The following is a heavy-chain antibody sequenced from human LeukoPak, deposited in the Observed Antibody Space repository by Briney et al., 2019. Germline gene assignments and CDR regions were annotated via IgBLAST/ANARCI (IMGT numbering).Heavy chain of an antibody. V-gene: IGHV4-34*01. CDR3: ARATVTTYRRRSKYYFDY. D-gene: IGHD4-17*01. CDR2: INHSGST. Sequence: SETLSLTCAVYGGSFSGYYWSWIRQPPGKGLDWIGEINHSGSTNYNPSLKSRVTISVDTSKNQFSLKLSSVTAADTAVYYCARATVTTYRRRSKYYFDYWGQGTLVTVSS. CDR1: GGSFSGYY. J-gene: IGHJ4*02.